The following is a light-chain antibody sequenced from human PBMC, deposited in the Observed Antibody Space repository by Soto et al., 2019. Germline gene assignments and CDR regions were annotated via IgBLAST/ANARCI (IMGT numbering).Light chain of an antibody. V-gene: IGKV3-15*01. CDR3: QQYNNWPKT. Sequence: EIVMTQSPATLSVSPGERDTLSCRASQSVSGNLAWYQQKPGQAPRLLIYGASARATGIPARFSGSGSGTEFTLTISSLQSEDFAVYYCQQYNNWPKTFGQGTKVEIK. J-gene: IGKJ1*01. CDR2: GAS. CDR1: QSVSGN.